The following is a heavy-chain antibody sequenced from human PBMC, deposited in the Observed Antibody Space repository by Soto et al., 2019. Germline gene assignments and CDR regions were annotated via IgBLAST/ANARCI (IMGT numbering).Heavy chain of an antibody. V-gene: IGHV3-30-3*01. CDR2: ISYDGSNK. J-gene: IGHJ4*02. Sequence: PGGSLRLSCAASGFTFSSYAMHWVRQAPGKGLEWVAVISYDGSNKYYADSVKGRFTISRDNSKNTLYLQMNSLRAEDTAVYYCAREVAGVFDYWGQGTLVTVSS. CDR1: GFTFSSYA. CDR3: AREVAGVFDY. D-gene: IGHD2-21*01.